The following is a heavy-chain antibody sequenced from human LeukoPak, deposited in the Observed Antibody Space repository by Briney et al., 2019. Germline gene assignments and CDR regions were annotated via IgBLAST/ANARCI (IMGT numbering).Heavy chain of an antibody. Sequence: ASVKVSCKASGYTFTGYYMHWVRQAPGQGLEWMGWINPNSGGTNYAQKFRGRVTMTRDTSISTAYMELSKLRSDDTAVYYCARAKRRDLTGPPSGPWGQGTLVTVSS. CDR1: GYTFTGYY. V-gene: IGHV1-2*02. J-gene: IGHJ5*02. CDR2: INPNSGGT. CDR3: ARAKRRDLTGPPSGP. D-gene: IGHD3-9*01.